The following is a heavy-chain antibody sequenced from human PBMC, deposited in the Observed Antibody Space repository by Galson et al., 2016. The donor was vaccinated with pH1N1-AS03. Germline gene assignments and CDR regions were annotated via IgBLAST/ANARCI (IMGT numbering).Heavy chain of an antibody. D-gene: IGHD2/OR15-2a*01. CDR3: ARDPRGPCTSTTCATAYYFGMDG. CDR2: IDPNSGVT. V-gene: IGHV1-2*04. Sequence: SVKVSCKASGYTFTGFYVHWVRQAPGQGLEWMGWIDPNSGVTNYAQKFQAWVTMTRDTSSTTAYMEVSGLKSDDTAVYYCARDPRGPCTSTTCATAYYFGMDGWGQGTTVIASS. J-gene: IGHJ6*02. CDR1: GYTFTGFY.